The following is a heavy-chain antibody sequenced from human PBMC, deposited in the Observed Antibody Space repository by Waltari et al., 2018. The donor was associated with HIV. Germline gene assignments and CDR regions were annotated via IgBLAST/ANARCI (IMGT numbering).Heavy chain of an antibody. V-gene: IGHV3-73*01. CDR3: TRGWYYDILTGYQSGFDY. CDR1: GFTFSGSA. CDR2: SRSKANSYAT. D-gene: IGHD3-9*01. Sequence: EVQLVESGGGLVQPGGSLTLSCAASGFTFSGSAMHWVRQPPGQGLEWVGRSRSKANSYATAYAASVKGRFTFSRDDSKNTAYLQMNSLKTEDTAVYYCTRGWYYDILTGYQSGFDYWGQGTLVTVSS. J-gene: IGHJ4*02.